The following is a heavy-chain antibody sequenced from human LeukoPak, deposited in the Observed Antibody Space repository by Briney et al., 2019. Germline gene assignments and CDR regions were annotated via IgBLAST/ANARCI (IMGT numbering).Heavy chain of an antibody. V-gene: IGHV4-61*02. CDR3: ARPEDDSSGYYYDY. CDR1: GDSISTGSFY. J-gene: IGHJ4*02. CDR2: IYTSGST. D-gene: IGHD3-22*01. Sequence: SETLSLTCTVSGDSISTGSFYWSWIRQPAGRGLEWIGRIYTSGSTNYNPSLKSRVTISVDTSKNQFSLKLSSVTAADTAVYYCARPEDDSSGYYYDYWGQGTLVTVSS.